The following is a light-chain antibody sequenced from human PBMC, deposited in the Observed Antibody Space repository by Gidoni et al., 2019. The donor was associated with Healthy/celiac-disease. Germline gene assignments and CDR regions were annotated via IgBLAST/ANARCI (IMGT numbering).Light chain of an antibody. J-gene: IGKJ5*01. V-gene: IGKV1-13*02. CDR2: DAS. CDR1: QSISSA. CDR3: QQFNSYPVT. Sequence: AIQFTQSPSSLSASAGDRVTITCRASQSISSAVAWYQQKPGKAPKLLIYDASSLESGVPSRFSGSGSGTDFTLTISSLQPEDFATYYCQQFNSYPVTFGQGTRLEIK.